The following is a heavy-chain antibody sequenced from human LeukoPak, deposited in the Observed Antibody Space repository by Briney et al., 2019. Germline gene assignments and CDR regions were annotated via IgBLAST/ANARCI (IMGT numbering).Heavy chain of an antibody. Sequence: GGSLRLSCAASGFTFSSYAMHWVRQAPGKGLEWVAVVWYDGSKTYSADSVKGRITISRDNSKNTLYLQMNSLRAEDTAVYYCARDAMGSLDYWGQGTLVTVSS. V-gene: IGHV3-33*01. CDR2: VWYDGSKT. CDR3: ARDAMGSLDY. D-gene: IGHD2-2*01. J-gene: IGHJ4*02. CDR1: GFTFSSYA.